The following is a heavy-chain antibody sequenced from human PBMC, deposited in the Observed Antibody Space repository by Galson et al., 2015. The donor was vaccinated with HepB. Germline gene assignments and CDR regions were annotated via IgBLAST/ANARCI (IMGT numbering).Heavy chain of an antibody. V-gene: IGHV5-10-1*01. J-gene: IGHJ3*02. Sequence: QSGAEVTKPGESLRISCKGSGSSFTSYWISWVRQMPGKGLEWMGRIDPSDSYTNYSPSFQGHVTISADKSISTAYLQWSSLKASDTAMYYCASVVAATLKRGRGAPGAFDIWGQGTMVTVSS. CDR1: GSSFTSYW. CDR2: IDPSDSYT. D-gene: IGHD2-15*01. CDR3: ASVVAATLKRGRGAPGAFDI.